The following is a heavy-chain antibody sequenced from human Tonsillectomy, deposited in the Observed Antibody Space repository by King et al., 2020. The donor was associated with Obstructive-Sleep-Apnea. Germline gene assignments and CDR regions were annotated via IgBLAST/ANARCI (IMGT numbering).Heavy chain of an antibody. CDR1: GYSFTYSW. Sequence: VQLVQSGGEVKKPGESLKISCRTSGYSFTYSWIGWVRQMPGKGLEWMGIIYPGDSDTRYNPAFQGHVTISADKSVRTDYLQWNSLKASDTAMYYCTRDDVSAYFSDWGQGTLVTVSS. CDR3: TRDDVSAYFSD. J-gene: IGHJ4*02. D-gene: IGHD3-22*01. CDR2: IYPGDSDT. V-gene: IGHV5-51*01.